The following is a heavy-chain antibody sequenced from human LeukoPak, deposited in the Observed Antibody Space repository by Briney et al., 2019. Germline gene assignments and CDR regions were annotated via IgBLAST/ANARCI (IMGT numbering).Heavy chain of an antibody. J-gene: IGHJ6*03. D-gene: IGHD4-23*01. CDR2: ISWNSGSI. V-gene: IGHV3-9*01. CDR1: GFTFDDYA. CDR3: AREGGGKGEDYYYMDV. Sequence: GGSLRLSCAASGFTFDDYAMHWVRQAPGKGLEWVSGISWNSGSIGYADSVKGRFTISRDNAKNSLYLQMNSLRAEDTAVYYCAREGGGKGEDYYYMDVWGKGTTVTVSS.